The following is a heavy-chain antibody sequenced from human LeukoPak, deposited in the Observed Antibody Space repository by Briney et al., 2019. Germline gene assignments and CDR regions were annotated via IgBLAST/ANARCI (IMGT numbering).Heavy chain of an antibody. CDR3: AKESLSPLYYYFDY. CDR1: GFTFSSYG. Sequence: GVPLRLSCAASGFTFSSYGMHWVRQSPGKGLEWVAVISYDGRNKYYVDSVKGRFPISRDNSKNTLYMQLNSLRAEDTAVYYCAKESLSPLYYYFDYWGQGTLVTVSS. D-gene: IGHD2-15*01. V-gene: IGHV3-30*18. J-gene: IGHJ4*02. CDR2: ISYDGRNK.